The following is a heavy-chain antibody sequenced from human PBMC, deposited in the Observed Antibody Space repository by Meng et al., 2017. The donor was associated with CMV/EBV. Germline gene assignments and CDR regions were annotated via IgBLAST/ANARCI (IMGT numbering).Heavy chain of an antibody. CDR2: ISYDGSNK. CDR1: GFTFSSYA. V-gene: IGHV3-30*04. CDR3: ASGSGSRVGYYYYGMDV. Sequence: GESLKISCAASGFTFSSYAMHWVRQAPGKGLEWVAVISYDGSNKYYADSVKGRFTISRDNSKNTLYLQMNGLRAEDTAVYYCASGSGSRVGYYYYGMDVWGQGTTVTVSS. J-gene: IGHJ6*02. D-gene: IGHD1-26*01.